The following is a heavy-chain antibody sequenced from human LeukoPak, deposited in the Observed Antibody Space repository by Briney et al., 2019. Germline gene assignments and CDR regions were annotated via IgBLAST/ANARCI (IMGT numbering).Heavy chain of an antibody. CDR2: IWYDGSNK. J-gene: IGHJ3*02. CDR3: ARGQGAFDI. CDR1: GFTFSSYG. V-gene: IGHV3-33*01. Sequence: PGGSLRLSCAASGFTFSSYGMHWVRQAPGKGLEWVAVIWYDGSNKYYADSVKGRFTISRDNSKNTLYLQMNSLRAEDTDGNYCARGQGAFDIWAKGQWSPSLQ.